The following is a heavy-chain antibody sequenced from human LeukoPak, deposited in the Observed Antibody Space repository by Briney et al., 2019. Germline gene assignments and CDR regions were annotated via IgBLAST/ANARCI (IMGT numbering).Heavy chain of an antibody. D-gene: IGHD3-22*01. V-gene: IGHV4-59*08. CDR1: GGSISNYY. CDR3: ARGAGYYYDSSGSIRKYYFDS. CDR2: IYYSGST. Sequence: PSETLSLTCTVSGGSISNYYWSWIRQPPEKGLEWIGYIYYSGSTNYNPSLKSRVTISVDTSKNQFSLKLSSVTAADTAVYYCARGAGYYYDSSGSIRKYYFDSWGQGTLVTVSS. J-gene: IGHJ4*02.